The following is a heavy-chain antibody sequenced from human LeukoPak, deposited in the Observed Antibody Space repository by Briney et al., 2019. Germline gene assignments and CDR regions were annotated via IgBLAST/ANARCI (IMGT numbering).Heavy chain of an antibody. Sequence: GGSLRLSRAASQFTFNNFGMAWVRQAPGKGLEWVSAVTASGDVAWYADSVKGRFTISRDNSKNTLYLQMTSLRADDTALYFCAKEAGDRLPFDYWGQGALVTVSS. CDR2: VTASGDVA. CDR1: QFTFNNFG. V-gene: IGHV3-23*01. J-gene: IGHJ4*02. CDR3: AKEAGDRLPFDY. D-gene: IGHD4-11*01.